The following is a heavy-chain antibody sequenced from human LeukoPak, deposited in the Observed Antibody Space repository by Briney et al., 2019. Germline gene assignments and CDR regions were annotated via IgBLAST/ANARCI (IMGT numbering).Heavy chain of an antibody. CDR3: AKVTGSGI. D-gene: IGHD3-10*01. CDR1: GFTFGSYA. J-gene: IGHJ4*02. Sequence: GGSLRLSCAASGFTFGSYAMSWVRQAPGEGLEWVSAISGSGSTTYYADSVKGRFTISRDNSKNTLYLQMNSLRAEDTAVYYCAKVTGSGIWGQGTLVIVSS. CDR2: ISGSGSTT. V-gene: IGHV3-23*01.